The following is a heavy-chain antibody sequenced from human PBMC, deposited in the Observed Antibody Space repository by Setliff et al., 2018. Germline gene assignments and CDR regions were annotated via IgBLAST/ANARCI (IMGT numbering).Heavy chain of an antibody. J-gene: IGHJ4*02. Sequence: HPGGSLRLSCAASGFTFSNHWMTWVRQAPGKGLEWVANIKQDGSDKYYADSVKGRFTISRDTSKNALYVQMNSLRAEDTAVYYCARGVARAVAASYYLDYWGQGTRVTVSS. CDR3: ARGVARAVAASYYLDY. CDR2: IKQDGSDK. CDR1: GFTFSNHW. D-gene: IGHD6-19*01. V-gene: IGHV3-7*01.